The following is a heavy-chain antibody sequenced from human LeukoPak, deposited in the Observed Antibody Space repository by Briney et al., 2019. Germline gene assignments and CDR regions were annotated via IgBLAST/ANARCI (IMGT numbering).Heavy chain of an antibody. Sequence: GGSLRLSCAASGFTFNKYTMNWVRQAPGKGLEWVSSISTSSSYIYYADSVKGRFTISRDNAKNSLYLQMNSLRAEDTAVYYCARDHYGDYPDYWGQGTLVTVSS. CDR3: ARDHYGDYPDY. CDR1: GFTFNKYT. D-gene: IGHD4-17*01. J-gene: IGHJ4*02. V-gene: IGHV3-21*01. CDR2: ISTSSSYI.